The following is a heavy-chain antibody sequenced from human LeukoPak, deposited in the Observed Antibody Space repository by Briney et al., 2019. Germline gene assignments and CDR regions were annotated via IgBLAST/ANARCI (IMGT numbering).Heavy chain of an antibody. Sequence: SETLSLTCTVSGGSISSGGYYWSWIRQHPGKGLEWIGYIYYSGSTYYNPSLKSRVTISVDTSKNQFSLMLSSVTAADTAVYYCASIDYVWGSFENGMDVWGQGTTVTVSS. D-gene: IGHD3-16*01. CDR2: IYYSGST. CDR1: GGSISSGGYY. CDR3: ASIDYVWGSFENGMDV. V-gene: IGHV4-31*03. J-gene: IGHJ6*02.